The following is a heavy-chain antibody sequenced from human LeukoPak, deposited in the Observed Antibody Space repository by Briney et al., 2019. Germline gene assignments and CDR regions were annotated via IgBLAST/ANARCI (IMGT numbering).Heavy chain of an antibody. CDR3: ASRGGTAVAGAFDY. V-gene: IGHV3-23*01. J-gene: IGHJ4*02. CDR2: ISGSADNT. D-gene: IGHD6-19*01. Sequence: PGGSLRLSCAASAFTFSSYAMSLVRQAPGKGLEWVSAISGSADNTYYADSVKGRFTISRDNSKNTLYLQMNSLRAEDTAVYYCASRGGTAVAGAFDYWGQGTLVTVSS. CDR1: AFTFSSYA.